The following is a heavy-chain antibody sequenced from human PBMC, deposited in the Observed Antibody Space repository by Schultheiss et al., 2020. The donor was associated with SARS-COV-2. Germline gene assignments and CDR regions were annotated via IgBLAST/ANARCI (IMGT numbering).Heavy chain of an antibody. CDR3: ARESYDPYCGGDCFIAFDY. D-gene: IGHD2-21*02. J-gene: IGHJ4*02. CDR1: GGSISSGGYY. CDR2: IYYSGST. V-gene: IGHV4-31*03. Sequence: LRLSCSVSGGSISSGGYYWSWIRQHPGKGLEWIGYIYYSGSTYYNPSLKSRVTISVDTSKNQFSLKLSSVTAADTAVYYCARESYDPYCGGDCFIAFDYWGQGTLVTVSS.